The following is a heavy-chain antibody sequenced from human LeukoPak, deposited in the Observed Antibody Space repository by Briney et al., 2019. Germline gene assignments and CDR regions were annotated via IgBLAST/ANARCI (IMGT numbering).Heavy chain of an antibody. Sequence: SETLSLTCTVSGGSISSYYWSWLRQPPGKGLEWIGYIYYSGSTNYNPSLKSRVTMSVDTSKNQFSLKLSSVTAADTAVYYCAGTHDYYDSRGYHWYFDLWGRGTLVTVSS. D-gene: IGHD3-22*01. J-gene: IGHJ2*01. CDR3: AGTHDYYDSRGYHWYFDL. CDR1: GGSISSYY. V-gene: IGHV4-59*01. CDR2: IYYSGST.